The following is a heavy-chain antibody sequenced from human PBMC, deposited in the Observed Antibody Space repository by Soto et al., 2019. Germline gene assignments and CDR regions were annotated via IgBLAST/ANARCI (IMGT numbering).Heavy chain of an antibody. CDR1: GDSVSSNNVA. J-gene: IGHJ3*02. CDR2: TYYTSKWYN. CDR3: VRGRNCAFDI. V-gene: IGHV6-1*01. Sequence: QVQLQQSGPGLVKPSQTLSLTCGISGDSVSSNNVAWNWIRQSPSRGLEWLGRTYYTSKWYNDYGVSVKXXIXIXPDPSKNPFSLQLNSLTPEDTAVYYCVRGRNCAFDIWGQGTMVTVSS.